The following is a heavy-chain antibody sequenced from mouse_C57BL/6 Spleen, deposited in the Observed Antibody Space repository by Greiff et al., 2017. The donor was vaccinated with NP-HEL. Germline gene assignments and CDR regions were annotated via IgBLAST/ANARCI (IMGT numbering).Heavy chain of an antibody. D-gene: IGHD2-13*01. CDR1: GYTFTDYY. Sequence: QVQLQQSGAELVRPGASVKLSCKASGYTFTDYYINWVKQRPGQGLEWIARIYPGSGNTYYNEKFKGKATLTAEKSSSTAYMQLSSLTSEDSAVYFCAREDYLWFAYWGQGTLVTVSA. CDR2: IYPGSGNT. V-gene: IGHV1-76*01. CDR3: AREDYLWFAY. J-gene: IGHJ3*01.